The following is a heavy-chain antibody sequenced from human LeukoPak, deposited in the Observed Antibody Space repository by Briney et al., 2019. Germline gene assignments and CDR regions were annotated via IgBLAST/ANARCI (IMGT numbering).Heavy chain of an antibody. D-gene: IGHD2-2*01. CDR3: ARVGEDCIGTNCQRQFDS. J-gene: IGHJ4*02. CDR1: GFTFSSYE. Sequence: RPGGSLRLSCAASGFTFSSYEMNWVRQAPGKGLEWVSYISSGGSTIYYADSVKGRFTISRDNAKNSLYLQMNSLRAEDTAVYYCARVGEDCIGTNCQRQFDSWGQGTLVTVSS. V-gene: IGHV3-48*03. CDR2: ISSGGSTI.